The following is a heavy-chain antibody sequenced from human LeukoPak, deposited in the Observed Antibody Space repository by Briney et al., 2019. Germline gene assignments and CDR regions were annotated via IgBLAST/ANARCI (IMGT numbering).Heavy chain of an antibody. CDR3: AKERIATQQTDY. CDR1: GFTFSSYA. D-gene: IGHD6-13*01. J-gene: IGHJ4*02. Sequence: PGGSLRLSCAASGFTFSSYAMHWVRQAPGKGLEWVAFIRYDGSNKYYADSVKGRFTISRDNSKNTLYLQMNSLRAEDTAVYYCAKERIATQQTDYWGQGTLVTVSS. V-gene: IGHV3-30*02. CDR2: IRYDGSNK.